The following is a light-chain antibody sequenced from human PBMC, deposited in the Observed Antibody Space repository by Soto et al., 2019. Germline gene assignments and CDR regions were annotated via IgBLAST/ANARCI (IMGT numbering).Light chain of an antibody. V-gene: IGLV2-14*03. J-gene: IGLJ2*01. CDR3: NSYTSSSTLV. CDR1: SSDVGGYNF. CDR2: NVY. Sequence: QSALTQPASVSGCPGQSITISCTGTSSDVGGYNFVSWYQQHPGKAPKLMLYNVYDRPSGISHRFSGSRSGNTASLTISGLQAEDEAHYYCNSYTSSSTLVFGGGTKVTVL.